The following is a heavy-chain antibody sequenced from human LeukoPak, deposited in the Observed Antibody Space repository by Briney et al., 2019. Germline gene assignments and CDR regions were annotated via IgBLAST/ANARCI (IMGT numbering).Heavy chain of an antibody. D-gene: IGHD1/OR15-1a*01. Sequence: GGSLRLSCAASGFTFSSYSMNWVRQTPGKGLEWVSSITSGSSYIFYADSLKGRFTISRDNAKNSLYLQMNSLRAEDTAVYYCARELSAYQQLDYWGQGTLVTVSS. CDR1: GFTFSSYS. V-gene: IGHV3-21*01. CDR3: ARELSAYQQLDY. J-gene: IGHJ4*02. CDR2: ITSGSSYI.